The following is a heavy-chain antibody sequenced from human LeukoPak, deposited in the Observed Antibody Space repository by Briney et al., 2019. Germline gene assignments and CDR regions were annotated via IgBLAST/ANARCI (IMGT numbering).Heavy chain of an antibody. Sequence: GGSLRLSCAASGFTFSNFAMSWVRQAPGKGLEWVSTISGGSTYIYYADSVKGRFTISRDDAKNSLYLQMNSLRAEDTAVYYCARSCGGDCYSSHRYYFDYWGQGSLVTVSS. D-gene: IGHD2-21*02. V-gene: IGHV3-21*01. CDR3: ARSCGGDCYSSHRYYFDY. CDR2: ISGGSTYI. CDR1: GFTFSNFA. J-gene: IGHJ4*02.